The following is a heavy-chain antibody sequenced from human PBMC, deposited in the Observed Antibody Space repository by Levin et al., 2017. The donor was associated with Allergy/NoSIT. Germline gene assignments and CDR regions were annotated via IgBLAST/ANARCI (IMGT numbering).Heavy chain of an antibody. D-gene: IGHD3-3*01. Sequence: GGSLRLSCAASGFTFSSYAMLWVRQAPGKGLEWVTLISYDGSNTYYSDSVKGRFTISRDNSKNTLYVQMNSLRPEDTAVYYCARGFGVAAERFDPWGQGTLVTVSS. J-gene: IGHJ5*02. CDR3: ARGFGVAAERFDP. CDR1: GFTFSSYA. CDR2: ISYDGSNT. V-gene: IGHV3-30*04.